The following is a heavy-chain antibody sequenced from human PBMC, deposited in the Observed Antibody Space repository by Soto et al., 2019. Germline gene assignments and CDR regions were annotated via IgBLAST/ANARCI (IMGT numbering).Heavy chain of an antibody. D-gene: IGHD5-12*01. V-gene: IGHV4-39*01. CDR3: ATQEVGRTYDYTFDP. CDR2: IYYSGST. Sequence: SETLSLTCTVSGCSISSSSYYWVWIRQPPGKGLEWIGSIYYSGSTYYNPSLKSRFTISVDTSKNQYSLKLSSVTAADTAVYSCATQEVGRTYDYTFDPWGQGTLVTVS. CDR1: GCSISSSSYY. J-gene: IGHJ5*02.